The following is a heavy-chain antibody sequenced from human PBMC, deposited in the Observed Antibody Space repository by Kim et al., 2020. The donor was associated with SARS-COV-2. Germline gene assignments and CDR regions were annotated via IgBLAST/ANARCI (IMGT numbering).Heavy chain of an antibody. D-gene: IGHD6-13*01. V-gene: IGHV1-2*06. CDR1: GYTFTGYY. J-gene: IGHJ6*02. CDR2: INPNSGGT. CDR3: ARDRLGEGSSWYYPIDYYSGIDV. Sequence: ASVKVSCKASGYTFTGYYMHWVRPAPGQGLEWMGRINPNSGGTNYVQKFQGRVTMTRDTSISTASMELSRLRSDDTAVYYCARDRLGEGSSWYYPIDYYSGIDVWGQGTTVTVSS.